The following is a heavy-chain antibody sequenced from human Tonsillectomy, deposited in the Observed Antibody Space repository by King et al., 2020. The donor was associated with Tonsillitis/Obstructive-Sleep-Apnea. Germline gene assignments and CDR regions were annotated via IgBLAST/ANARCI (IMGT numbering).Heavy chain of an antibody. CDR3: TVHNQFDY. CDR1: GFTFNNAW. D-gene: IGHD1-1*01. Sequence: VQLVESGGGLVKPGGSLRLSCAASGFTFNNAWMSWVRQAPGKGLEWVGRIKSNTDGGTTDYAAPVKGRFTISRDDSKNTLYLQMNSLKSEDTAVYYCTVHNQFDYWGQGALVTGSS. V-gene: IGHV3-15*01. J-gene: IGHJ4*02. CDR2: IKSNTDGGTT.